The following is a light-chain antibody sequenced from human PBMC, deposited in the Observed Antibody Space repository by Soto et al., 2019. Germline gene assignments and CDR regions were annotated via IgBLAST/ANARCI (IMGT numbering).Light chain of an antibody. CDR2: GAS. CDR1: QSVSSSY. CDR3: QQYDSSRGT. V-gene: IGKV3-20*01. J-gene: IGKJ1*01. Sequence: IVLTHSPGPLSFSPGERTTLSFGASQSVSSSYLAWYQQKPGQAPRLLIYGASSRATGIPDRFSGSGSGTDFTLTISRLEPEDFAVYYCQQYDSSRGTFGQGTKVDIK.